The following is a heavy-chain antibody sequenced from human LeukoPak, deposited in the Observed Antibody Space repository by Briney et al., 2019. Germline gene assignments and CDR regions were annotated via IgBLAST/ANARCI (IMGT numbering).Heavy chain of an antibody. CDR2: ISGSGGST. CDR1: GFTFSSYA. CDR3: AKGLDSSGYSLDAFDI. D-gene: IGHD3-22*01. J-gene: IGHJ3*02. Sequence: GGSLRLSCAASGFTFSSYAMSWVRQPPGKGLEWVSAISGSGGSTYYADSVKGRFTISRDNAKNSLYLQMNSLRAEDTAVYYCAKGLDSSGYSLDAFDIWGQGTMVTVSS. V-gene: IGHV3-23*01.